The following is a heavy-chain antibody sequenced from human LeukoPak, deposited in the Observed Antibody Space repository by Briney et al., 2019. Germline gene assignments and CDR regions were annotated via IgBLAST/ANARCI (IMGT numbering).Heavy chain of an antibody. CDR3: ARAGDSSSWYGYYYYYYMDV. Sequence: ASVKVSCKASGGTFSSYAISWVRQAPGQGLEWMGGIIPIFGTANYAQKFQGRVTITADESTSTAYMEPSSLRSEDTAVYYCARAGDSSSWYGYYYYYYMDVWGKGTTVTISS. D-gene: IGHD6-13*01. CDR1: GGTFSSYA. J-gene: IGHJ6*03. CDR2: IIPIFGTA. V-gene: IGHV1-69*13.